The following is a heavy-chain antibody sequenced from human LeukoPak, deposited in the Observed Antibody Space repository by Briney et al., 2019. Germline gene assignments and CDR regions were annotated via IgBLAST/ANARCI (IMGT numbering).Heavy chain of an antibody. D-gene: IGHD1-26*01. CDR3: ARRRYSGSSQHFDY. V-gene: IGHV3-48*03. CDR2: ITASGTLT. Sequence: PGGSLRLSCPASGFTFSGYEMNWVRQAPGKGLEWISYITASGTLTHYADSVEGRFTISRDNAKNSLYLQMNSLRVEDTAVYYCARRRYSGSSQHFDYWGQGTLVTVSS. J-gene: IGHJ4*02. CDR1: GFTFSGYE.